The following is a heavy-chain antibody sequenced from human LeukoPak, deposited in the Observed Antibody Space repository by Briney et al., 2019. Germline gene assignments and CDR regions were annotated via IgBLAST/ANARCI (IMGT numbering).Heavy chain of an antibody. V-gene: IGHV3-9*01. CDR1: GFTFDDYA. D-gene: IGHD3-22*01. CDR2: ISWNSGSI. CDR3: AKGTTMIHTTIDY. Sequence: TGGSLRLSCAASGFTFDDYAMPWVRQAPGKGLEWVPGISWNSGSIGYADSVKGRFTISRDNAKNSLYLQMNSLRAEDTALYYCAKGTTMIHTTIDYWGQGTLVTVSS. J-gene: IGHJ4*02.